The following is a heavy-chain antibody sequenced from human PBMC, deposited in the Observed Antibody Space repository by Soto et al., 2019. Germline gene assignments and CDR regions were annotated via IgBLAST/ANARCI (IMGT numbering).Heavy chain of an antibody. CDR2: ISYHGSHN. D-gene: IGHD3-3*01. CDR1: GFTFSSYA. V-gene: IGHV3-30*18. Sequence: HVQLVESGGGVIQPGTSLRLSCAASGFTFSSYAMHWVRQAPGKGLEWVAFISYHGSHNYYADSVKGRFTISRDNSKNTLYLQMNSLRPEDTAVYFCAKDRTTIFGVVTYDNWGQGTLVTVSS. J-gene: IGHJ4*02. CDR3: AKDRTTIFGVVTYDN.